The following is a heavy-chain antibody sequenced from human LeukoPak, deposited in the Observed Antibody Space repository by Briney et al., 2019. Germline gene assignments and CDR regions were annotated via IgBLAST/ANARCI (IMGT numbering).Heavy chain of an antibody. V-gene: IGHV4-39*07. CDR3: ARIVGSVDY. D-gene: IGHD1-26*01. J-gene: IGHJ4*02. Sequence: SETLSLTCTVSGGSISSSSYYWGWIRQPPGKGLEWIGSIYYSGSTYYNPSLKSRVTISVDTSKNQFSPKLSSVTAADTAVYYCARIVGSVDYWGQGTLVTVSS. CDR1: GGSISSSSYY. CDR2: IYYSGST.